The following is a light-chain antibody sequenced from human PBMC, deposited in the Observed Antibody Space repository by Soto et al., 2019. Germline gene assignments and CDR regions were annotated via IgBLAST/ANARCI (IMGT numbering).Light chain of an antibody. CDR3: QQNNNWPPLT. CDR2: GAS. V-gene: IGKV3-15*01. CDR1: QSVSTN. J-gene: IGKJ4*01. Sequence: EIVMTQSPATLSVSPGERATLSCRASQSVSTNLAWYQQKPGQAPRLLIYGASTRATGIPARFSGSGSETEFTLTISSLQSEDFAIYYCQQNNNWPPLTFGGGTKVEI.